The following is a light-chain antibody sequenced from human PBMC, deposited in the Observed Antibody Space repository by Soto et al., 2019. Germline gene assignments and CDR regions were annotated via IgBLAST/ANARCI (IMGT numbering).Light chain of an antibody. V-gene: IGKV3-15*01. CDR3: QQYNNWTPVT. J-gene: IGKJ3*01. CDR1: QSVYNN. CDR2: GAS. Sequence: EIVMTQSPATLSVSPGERATLSCRASQSVYNNLAWYQQKPGQTPRLLIYGASTRATGIPARFSGSGSGTEFTLTISTLQYQDSEVYLSQQYNNWTPVTFGPGTKVDIK.